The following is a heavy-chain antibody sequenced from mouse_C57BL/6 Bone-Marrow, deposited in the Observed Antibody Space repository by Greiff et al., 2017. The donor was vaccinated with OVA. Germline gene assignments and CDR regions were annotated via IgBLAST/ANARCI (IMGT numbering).Heavy chain of an antibody. CDR3: ARLRLYYYAMDY. CDR2: INPSNGGT. Sequence: QVQLQQPGTELVKPGASVKLSCKASGYTFTSYWMHWVKQRPGQGLEWIGNINPSNGGTNYNEKFKSKATQTVDKSSSTAYMQLSSLTSEDSAVYYCARLRLYYYAMDYWGQGTSVTVSS. J-gene: IGHJ4*01. CDR1: GYTFTSYW. V-gene: IGHV1-53*01. D-gene: IGHD1-2*01.